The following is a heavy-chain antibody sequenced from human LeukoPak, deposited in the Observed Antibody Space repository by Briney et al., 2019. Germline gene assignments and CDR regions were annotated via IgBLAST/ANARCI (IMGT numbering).Heavy chain of an antibody. CDR3: ARGTYSSSSPMDV. V-gene: IGHV1-69*01. J-gene: IGHJ6*02. Sequence: SVKVSCKASGGTFTSYAISWVRQAPGQGLEWMGGIIPIFGTANYAQKFQGRVTITADESTSTAYMELSSLRSEDTAVYYCARGTYSSSSPMDVWGQGTTVTVSS. CDR1: GGTFTSYA. D-gene: IGHD6-6*01. CDR2: IIPIFGTA.